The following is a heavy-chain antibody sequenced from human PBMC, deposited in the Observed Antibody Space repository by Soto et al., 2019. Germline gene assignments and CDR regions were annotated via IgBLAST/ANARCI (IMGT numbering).Heavy chain of an antibody. Sequence: GGSLRLSCAASGFIFSSFGMHWVRQAPGKGLEWVSAISGSGGSTYYADSVKGRFTISRDNSKNTLYLQMNSLRAEDTAVYYCAKSRPPSCLDYWGQGTLVTVSS. D-gene: IGHD2-2*01. CDR3: AKSRPPSCLDY. CDR2: ISGSGGST. J-gene: IGHJ4*02. V-gene: IGHV3-23*01. CDR1: GFIFSSFG.